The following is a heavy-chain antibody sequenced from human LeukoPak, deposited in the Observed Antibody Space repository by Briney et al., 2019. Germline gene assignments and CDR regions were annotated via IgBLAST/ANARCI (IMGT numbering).Heavy chain of an antibody. CDR3: ARARGYCGGDCYSAGDLDY. CDR2: INAGNGNT. V-gene: IGHV1-3*01. Sequence: GASVKVSCKASGYTFTSYAMHWVRQAPGQRLEWMGWINAGNGNTKYSQKFQGRVTITRDTSASTAYMELSSLRSEDTAVYYCARARGYCGGDCYSAGDLDYWGQGTLVTVSS. CDR1: GYTFTSYA. J-gene: IGHJ4*02. D-gene: IGHD2-21*02.